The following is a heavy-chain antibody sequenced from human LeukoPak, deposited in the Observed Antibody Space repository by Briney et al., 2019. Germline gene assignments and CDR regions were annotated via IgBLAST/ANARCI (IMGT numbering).Heavy chain of an antibody. CDR2: ISSSSSTI. CDR1: GFTFSSYS. CDR3: AREGSSNGFYYFDF. Sequence: GGSLRLSCAASGFTFSSYSMNWVRQAPGKGLEWVSYISSSSSTIYYAGSVKGRFTISRDNAKNSLYLHMNSLRAEDTAVYYCAREGSSNGFYYFDFWGQGPLVSVSS. D-gene: IGHD5-18*01. V-gene: IGHV3-48*01. J-gene: IGHJ4*02.